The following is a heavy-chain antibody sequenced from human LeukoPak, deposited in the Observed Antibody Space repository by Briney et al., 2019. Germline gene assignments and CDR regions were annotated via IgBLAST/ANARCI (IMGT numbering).Heavy chain of an antibody. V-gene: IGHV3-23*01. J-gene: IGHJ4*02. D-gene: IGHD3-22*01. CDR3: AKRGVVIRVILVGFHKEAYYFDS. CDR2: ISDSGGRT. CDR1: GITLSNYG. Sequence: GGSLRLSCAVSGITLSNYGMSWVRQAPGKGLEWVAGISDSGGRTNFADSVKGRFTISRDNPKNALYLQMNSLRAEDTAVYFCAKRGVVIRVILVGFHKEAYYFDSWGQGALVTVSS.